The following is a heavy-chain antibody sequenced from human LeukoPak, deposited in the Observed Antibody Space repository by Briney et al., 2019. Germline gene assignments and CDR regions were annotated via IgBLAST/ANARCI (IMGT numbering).Heavy chain of an antibody. Sequence: GEALKISCKGSGYRFTSYWIGWVRQMPGKGLDWRGIIYPGDSDNRYSPSCQGQVNISADESISTAYLQWSSLKASDTAMYFCARQMTYGSDYWGQGTLVTVSS. D-gene: IGHD3-10*01. CDR1: GYRFTSYW. V-gene: IGHV5-51*01. J-gene: IGHJ4*02. CDR2: IYPGDSDN. CDR3: ARQMTYGSDY.